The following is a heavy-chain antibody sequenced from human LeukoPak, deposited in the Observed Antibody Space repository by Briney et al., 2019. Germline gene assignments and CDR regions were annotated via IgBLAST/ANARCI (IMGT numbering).Heavy chain of an antibody. Sequence: PSETLSLTCTVCGASFSGYYWTWIRQPPGKGLEWIGETNPSGSANYSPSLRSRVTMSLDTSKNQFSLKLSSVTAADTAVYYCARARDRSDLTWGQGTLVTVSS. CDR3: ARARDRSDLT. CDR2: TNPSGSA. D-gene: IGHD3-22*01. CDR1: GASFSGYY. V-gene: IGHV4-34*01. J-gene: IGHJ5*02.